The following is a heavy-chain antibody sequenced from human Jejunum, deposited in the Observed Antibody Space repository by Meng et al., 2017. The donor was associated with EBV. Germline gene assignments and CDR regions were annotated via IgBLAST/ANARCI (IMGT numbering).Heavy chain of an antibody. Sequence: QVQLVQFGAEVKKPGASVNVSCKASGYTLTSYDINWVRQATGQGLEWMGWMNPNSGNTGYAQKFQGRVTMTRNTSISTAYMELSSLRSEDTAVYYRARGRVWGSYQDYWGQGTLVTVSS. D-gene: IGHD3-16*02. CDR1: GYTLTSYD. J-gene: IGHJ4*02. CDR2: MNPNSGNT. CDR3: ARGRVWGSYQDY. V-gene: IGHV1-8*01.